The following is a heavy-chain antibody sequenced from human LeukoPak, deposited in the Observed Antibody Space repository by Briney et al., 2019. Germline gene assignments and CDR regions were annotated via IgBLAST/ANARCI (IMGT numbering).Heavy chain of an antibody. Sequence: PGGSLRLSCAASGFTVSSNYMSWVRQAPGKGLEWIGRMYSSGTTNYNPSLRSRVTMSVDTSKNQFSLKLNSVTAADTAAYYCARSYCSSTMCYSHFDYWGQGTLVTVSS. V-gene: IGHV4-59*10. CDR3: ARSYCSSTMCYSHFDY. D-gene: IGHD2-2*01. CDR2: MYSSGTT. J-gene: IGHJ4*02. CDR1: GFTVSSNY.